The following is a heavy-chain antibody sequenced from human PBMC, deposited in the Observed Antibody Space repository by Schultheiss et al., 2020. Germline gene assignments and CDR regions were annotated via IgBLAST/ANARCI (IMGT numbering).Heavy chain of an antibody. CDR3: ARTYGDYEYYYFDY. CDR1: GGSFSGYY. J-gene: IGHJ4*02. D-gene: IGHD4-17*01. Sequence: SETLSLTCAVYGGSFSGYYWSWIRQPPGKGLEWIGEINHSGSTNYNPSLKSRVTISVDTSKNQFSLKLSSVTAADTAVYYCARTYGDYEYYYFDYWGQGTLVTVSS. V-gene: IGHV4-34*01. CDR2: INHSGST.